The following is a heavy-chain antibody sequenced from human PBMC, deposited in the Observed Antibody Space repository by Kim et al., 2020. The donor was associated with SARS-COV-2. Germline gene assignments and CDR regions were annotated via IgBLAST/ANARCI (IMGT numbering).Heavy chain of an antibody. CDR3: ARVRGVTVLLGYYYYGMDV. Sequence: SETLSLTCAVYGGSFSGYYWSWIRQPPGKGLEWVGEISHSGSTNYNPSLKSRGTISVDTSKNQFSLKLSSVTAADTAVYYCARVRGVTVLLGYYYYGMDVWGQGTTVTVSS. J-gene: IGHJ6*02. CDR1: GGSFSGYY. D-gene: IGHD3-10*01. V-gene: IGHV4-34*01. CDR2: ISHSGST.